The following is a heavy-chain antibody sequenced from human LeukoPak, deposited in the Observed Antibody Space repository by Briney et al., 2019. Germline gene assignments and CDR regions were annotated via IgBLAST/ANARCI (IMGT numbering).Heavy chain of an antibody. Sequence: ASVKVFCKASEYTFTSYYMHWVRQAPGQGLEWMGIINPSGGSTSYAQKFQGRVTMTRDTSTSTVYMELSSLRSEDTAVYYCARDGPRIAALGEDFDYWGQGTLVAVSS. CDR3: ARDGPRIAALGEDFDY. V-gene: IGHV1-46*01. CDR2: INPSGGST. D-gene: IGHD6-6*01. CDR1: EYTFTSYY. J-gene: IGHJ4*02.